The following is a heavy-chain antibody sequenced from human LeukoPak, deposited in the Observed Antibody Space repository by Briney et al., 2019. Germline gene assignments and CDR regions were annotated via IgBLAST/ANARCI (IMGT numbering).Heavy chain of an antibody. J-gene: IGHJ6*02. D-gene: IGHD6-19*01. CDR1: GFTFSSYW. CDR3: VRGSNGWSSMDV. CDR2: LRGDGNYT. V-gene: IGHV3-74*01. Sequence: AGGSLRLSCAVSGFTFSSYWMYWVRQGPGEGLVRVSRLRGDGNYTNYAESVKGRFTISRDNAKNTLHLQMNSLRAEDTAVYYCVRGSNGWSSMDVWGQGTTVTVSS.